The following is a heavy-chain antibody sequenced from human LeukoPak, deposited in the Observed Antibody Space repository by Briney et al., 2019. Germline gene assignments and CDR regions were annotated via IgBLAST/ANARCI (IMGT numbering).Heavy chain of an antibody. V-gene: IGHV1-2*02. CDR3: ARDPREVYYGMDV. CDR2: INPNSGGT. CDR1: GYTFTGYY. J-gene: IGHJ6*02. Sequence: ASVKVSCKASGYTFTGYYMHWVRQAPGQGLEWMGWINPNSGGTNYAQKFQGRVTMTRDTSVSTAYMELSRLRSDDTAVYYCARDPREVYYGMDVWGQGTTVTVSS.